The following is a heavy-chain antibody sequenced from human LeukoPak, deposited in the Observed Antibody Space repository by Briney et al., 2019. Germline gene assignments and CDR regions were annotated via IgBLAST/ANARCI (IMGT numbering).Heavy chain of an antibody. Sequence: ASVKVSCKASGYTFTSYYMHWVRQAPGQGLEWMGIINPSGVSTSYAQKFRGRVTMTRDMSTSTAYMELSSLRSEDTAVYYCARSPDSYDVHPVGDFPRGWYFDLWGRGTLVTVSS. CDR2: INPSGVST. J-gene: IGHJ2*01. CDR1: GYTFTSYY. CDR3: ARSPDSYDVHPVGDFPRGWYFDL. V-gene: IGHV1-46*01. D-gene: IGHD2-21*02.